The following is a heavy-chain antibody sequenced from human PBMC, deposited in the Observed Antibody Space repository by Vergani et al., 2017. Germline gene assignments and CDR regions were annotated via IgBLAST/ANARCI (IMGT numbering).Heavy chain of an antibody. CDR1: GGSISSYY. CDR2: IYYSGST. V-gene: IGHV4-59*01. D-gene: IGHD1-26*01. CDR3: AKDYRIRNYMDV. Sequence: QVQLQESGPGLVKPSETLSLTCTVSGGSISSYYWSWIRQPPGKGLEWIGYIYYSGSTNYNPSLKSRVTISVDTSKNQFSLKLSSVTAADTAVYYCAKDYRIRNYMDVWGKGTTVTVSS. J-gene: IGHJ6*03.